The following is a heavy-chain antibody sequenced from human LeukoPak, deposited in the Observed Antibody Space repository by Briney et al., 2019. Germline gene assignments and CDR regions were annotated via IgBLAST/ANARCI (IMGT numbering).Heavy chain of an antibody. J-gene: IGHJ4*02. CDR1: GYSISSGYY. CDR3: ARVPGEYYFDY. V-gene: IGHV4-38-2*01. CDR2: IYHSGST. D-gene: IGHD3-10*01. Sequence: KPSETLSLTCAVSGYSISSGYYWGWIRQPPGKGLEWIGSIYHSGSTYYNPSLKSRVTTSVDTSKNQFSLKLSSVTAADTAVYYCARVPGEYYFDYWGQGTLVTVSS.